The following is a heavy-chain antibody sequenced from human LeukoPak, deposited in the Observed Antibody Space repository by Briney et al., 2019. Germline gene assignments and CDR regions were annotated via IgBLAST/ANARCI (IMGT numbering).Heavy chain of an antibody. CDR3: ARTLRITIFGVVTDYFDY. D-gene: IGHD3-3*01. V-gene: IGHV4-4*07. CDR2: VYTSGST. CDR1: GGSISSYY. J-gene: IGHJ4*02. Sequence: SETLSLTCTVSGGSISSYYWSWIRQPAGKGLEWIGRVYTSGSTNYNPSLKSRVTMSVDTSKNQFSLKLSSVTAADTAVYYCARTLRITIFGVVTDYFDYWGQGTLVTVSS.